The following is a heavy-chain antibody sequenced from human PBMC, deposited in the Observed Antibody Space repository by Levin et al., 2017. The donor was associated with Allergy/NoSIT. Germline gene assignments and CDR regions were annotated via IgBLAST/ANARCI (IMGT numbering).Heavy chain of an antibody. J-gene: IGHJ4*02. CDR3: TTYSSSWYYFDY. V-gene: IGHV3-15*01. D-gene: IGHD6-13*01. CDR2: IKNKADGATT. Sequence: GESLKISCAASGITFSNAWMSWARQAPGKGLEWVGRIKNKADGATTEYAAPVKGRLTISRDDSKNTLYLQMNSLQTEDTAVYFCTTYSSSWYYFDYWGQGTLVTVSS. CDR1: GITFSNAW.